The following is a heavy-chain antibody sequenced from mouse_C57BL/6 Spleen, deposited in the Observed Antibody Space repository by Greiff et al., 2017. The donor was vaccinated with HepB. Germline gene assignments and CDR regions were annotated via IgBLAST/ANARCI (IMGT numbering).Heavy chain of an antibody. J-gene: IGHJ4*01. CDR3: ARGLMYYGNYGFFYAMDY. CDR1: GYTFTDYY. V-gene: IGHV1-19*01. CDR2: INPYNGGT. D-gene: IGHD2-1*01. Sequence: EVQLQESGPVLVKPGASVKMSCKASGYTFTDYYMNWVKQSHGKSLEWIGVINPYNGGTSYNQKFKGKATLTVDKSSSTAYMELNSLTSEDSAVYYCARGLMYYGNYGFFYAMDYWGQGTSVTVSS.